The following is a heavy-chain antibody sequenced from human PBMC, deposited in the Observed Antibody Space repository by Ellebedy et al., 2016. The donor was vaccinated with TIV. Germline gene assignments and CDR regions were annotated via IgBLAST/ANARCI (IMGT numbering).Heavy chain of an antibody. Sequence: GESLKISCVASGFTFSDYSMNWVRQAPGKGLEWSSYTTGSKTIYYADSVKGRFTISRDNAKNSLYLQMNSLRDEDTAVYYCARSIQWYFDLWGRGTLVTVSS. CDR2: TTGSKTI. CDR3: ARSIQWYFDL. J-gene: IGHJ2*01. V-gene: IGHV3-48*02. CDR1: GFTFSDYS.